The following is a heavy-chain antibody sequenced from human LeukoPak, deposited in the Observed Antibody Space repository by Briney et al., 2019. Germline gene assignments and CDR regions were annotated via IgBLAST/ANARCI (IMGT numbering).Heavy chain of an antibody. D-gene: IGHD6-19*01. CDR1: GYTFTGYY. Sequence: PSVKVSFKASGYTFTGYYMHWVRQAPGQGLEWMGWINPNSGGTNYAHEFQGRVTMTRDTSISTAYMELSRMRSDDTAVYYCARVRIAVAGKYYFDYWGEGTLVTVSS. J-gene: IGHJ4*02. CDR3: ARVRIAVAGKYYFDY. CDR2: INPNSGGT. V-gene: IGHV1-2*02.